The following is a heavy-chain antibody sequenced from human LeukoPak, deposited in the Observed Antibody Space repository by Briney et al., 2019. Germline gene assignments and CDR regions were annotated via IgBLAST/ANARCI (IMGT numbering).Heavy chain of an antibody. J-gene: IGHJ5*02. CDR3: ARDLGLTISANWFDP. Sequence: KPSETLSLTCAVSGYSISSGFFWVWIRQPPGKGLEWSGSIYHTGAPYYNPSLRSPVTISVDTSKNRCSLEVNSVTAADTAVYYCARDLGLTISANWFDPWGQATLVTVSS. D-gene: IGHD3-9*01. CDR1: GYSISSGFF. CDR2: IYHTGAP. V-gene: IGHV4-38-2*02.